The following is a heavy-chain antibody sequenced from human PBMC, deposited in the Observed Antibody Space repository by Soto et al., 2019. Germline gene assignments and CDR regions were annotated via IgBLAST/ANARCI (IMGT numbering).Heavy chain of an antibody. CDR2: IYHTGIA. CDR1: GDSITNNHW. J-gene: IGHJ6*02. D-gene: IGHD3-16*01. CDR3: VSKLGPDYYGLDV. Sequence: QMQLRESGPGLVKPSGTLSLTCTVYGDSITNNHWWSWVRQPPGKGPELIGEIYHTGIANYNPFLESRIAVSVDKSKNQSALSLTSVTAADTAVYYCVSKLGPDYYGLDVWGQGTTVTVSS. V-gene: IGHV4-4*02.